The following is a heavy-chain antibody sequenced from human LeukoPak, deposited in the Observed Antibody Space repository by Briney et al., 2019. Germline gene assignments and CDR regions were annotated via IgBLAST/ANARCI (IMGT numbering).Heavy chain of an antibody. J-gene: IGHJ4*02. CDR1: GGTFSSYA. CDR2: IIPIFGTA. V-gene: IGHV1-69*13. D-gene: IGHD6-13*01. CDR3: ARGEYSSSWYAWDY. Sequence: SAKVSCKASGGTFSSYAISWVRQAPGQGLEWMRGIIPIFGTANYAQKFQGRVTITADESTSTAYMELSSLRSEDTAVYYCARGEYSSSWYAWDYWGQGTLVTVSS.